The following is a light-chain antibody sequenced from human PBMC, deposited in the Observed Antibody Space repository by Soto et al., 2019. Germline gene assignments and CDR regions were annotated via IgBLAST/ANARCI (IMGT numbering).Light chain of an antibody. V-gene: IGLV2-14*01. CDR2: DVI. CDR1: SSDIGGYNY. Sequence: QSALTQPASVSGSPGQSITISCTGTSSDIGGYNYVSWFQQRPGKAPKLLIYDVINRPSGVSNRFSGSKSGNTASLTISGLQAEDEADYYCSSHTSSSTKVFGTGTKLTVL. CDR3: SSHTSSSTKV. J-gene: IGLJ1*01.